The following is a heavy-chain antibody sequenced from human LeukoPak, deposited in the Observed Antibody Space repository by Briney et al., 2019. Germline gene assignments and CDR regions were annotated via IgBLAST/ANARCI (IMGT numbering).Heavy chain of an antibody. CDR2: INHSGST. CDR1: GGSFSGYY. CDR3: ARAPLYCGSSFDY. J-gene: IGHJ4*02. Sequence: SETLSLTCAVYGGSFSGYYWSWIRQPPGKGLQWIGEINHSGSTNYNPSLKSRVTISVDTSKNQFSLKLSSGTAADTAVDYCARAPLYCGSSFDYWGQGTLVTVSS. V-gene: IGHV4-34*01. D-gene: IGHD3-22*01.